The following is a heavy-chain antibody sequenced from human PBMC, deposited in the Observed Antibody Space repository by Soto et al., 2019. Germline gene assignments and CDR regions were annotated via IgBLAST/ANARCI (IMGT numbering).Heavy chain of an antibody. CDR1: GYTFTAYG. D-gene: IGHD3-22*01. J-gene: IGHJ4*02. CDR2: VSTNDDRT. V-gene: IGHV1-18*01. Sequence: QVQLVQSGPEVKIPGASVKVSCKTSGYTFTAYGLAWLRQAPGQRPEWMGWVSTNDDRTNYAQKFQGRVTMTTDRSTTTTSMELRSLRGDDTAVYYCARELNTESSAYYSFAFWGQGTLVTVSS. CDR3: ARELNTESSAYYSFAF.